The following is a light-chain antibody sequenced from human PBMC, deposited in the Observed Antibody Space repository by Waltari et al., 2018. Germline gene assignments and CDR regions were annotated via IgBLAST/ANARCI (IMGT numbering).Light chain of an antibody. V-gene: IGLV2-14*03. CDR2: DVS. CDR1: SSDVGGYNY. CDR3: SSYTSSSTRM. J-gene: IGLJ3*02. Sequence: QSALPQPASVSGSPGQSITISCTGTSSDVGGYNYVSWYQQHPGKAPKLMLYDVSNRPSGVSIRFSGSKSGNTASLTISGLQAEDEADYYCSSYTSSSTRMFGGGTKVTVL.